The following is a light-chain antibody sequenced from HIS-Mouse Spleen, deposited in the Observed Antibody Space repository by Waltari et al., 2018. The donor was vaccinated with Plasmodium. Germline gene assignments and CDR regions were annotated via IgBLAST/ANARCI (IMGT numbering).Light chain of an antibody. J-gene: IGLJ3*02. CDR2: EDS. CDR1: ALPKKH. V-gene: IGLV3-10*01. Sequence: SYELTPPPSVSVSPGQTASITCSGDALPKKHASWYQQKSGQAPVLVIYEDSKRPSGLPERFSGSSSGTMATLTISGAQVEDEADYYCYSTDSSGNHRVFGGGTKLTVL. CDR3: YSTDSSGNHRV.